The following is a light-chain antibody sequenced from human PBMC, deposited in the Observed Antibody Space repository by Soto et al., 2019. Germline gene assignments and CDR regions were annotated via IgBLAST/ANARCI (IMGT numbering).Light chain of an antibody. J-gene: IGKJ5*01. Sequence: ELVLTQSRGTLSLSPGEIATPSCRASQTVTRNYLAWHQQKPGQTPRLLVYGASSRATGIPDRFSGSGSGTDFTLTISRLEPEDFAVYYCQQHGSSPITFGQGTRLEI. CDR3: QQHGSSPIT. CDR2: GAS. CDR1: QTVTRNY. V-gene: IGKV3-20*01.